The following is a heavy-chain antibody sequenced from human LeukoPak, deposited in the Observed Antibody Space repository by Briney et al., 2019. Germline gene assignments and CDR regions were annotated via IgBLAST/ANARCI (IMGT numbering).Heavy chain of an antibody. CDR2: IDPSDSYT. CDR3: ARRRYYDSSGYYYEEFDY. D-gene: IGHD3-22*01. J-gene: IGHJ4*02. V-gene: IGHV5-10-1*01. CDR1: GYSFTSYW. Sequence: GESLRISCKGSGYSFTSYWISWVRQMPGKGLEWMGRIDPSDSYTNYSPSFQGHVTISADKSISTAYLQWSSLKASDTAMYYCARRRYYDSSGYYYEEFDYWGQGTLVIVSS.